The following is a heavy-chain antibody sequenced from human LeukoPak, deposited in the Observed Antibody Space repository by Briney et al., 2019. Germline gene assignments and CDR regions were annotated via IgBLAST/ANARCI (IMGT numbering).Heavy chain of an antibody. J-gene: IGHJ6*02. D-gene: IGHD1-26*01. V-gene: IGHV3-30*18. CDR1: GFTFSSYG. CDR2: ISYDGSNK. CDR3: AKDRGGSYRVDYYGMDV. Sequence: PGGSLRLSCAASGFTFSSYGMHWVRQAPGKGLEWVAVISYDGSNKYYADSVKGRFTISRDNSKNTLYLQMNSLRAEDTAVYYCAKDRGGSYRVDYYGMDVWGQGTTVTVSS.